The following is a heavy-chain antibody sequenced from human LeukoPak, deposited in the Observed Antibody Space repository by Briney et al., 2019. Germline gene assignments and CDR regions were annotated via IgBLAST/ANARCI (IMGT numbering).Heavy chain of an antibody. CDR3: AKVSGGGLYYDGMDV. CDR1: GGTFSSYA. CDR2: ITPIFGTA. D-gene: IGHD1-14*01. Sequence: GSSVKVSCKASGGTFSSYAISWVRQAPGQGLERMGGITPIFGTANYAQKFQGRVTITADESTSTAYMGLSSLRSEDTAVYYCAKVSGGGLYYDGMDVWGQGTTVTVSS. J-gene: IGHJ6*02. V-gene: IGHV1-69*01.